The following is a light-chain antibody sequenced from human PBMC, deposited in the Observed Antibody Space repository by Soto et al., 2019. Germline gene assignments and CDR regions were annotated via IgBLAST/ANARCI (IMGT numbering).Light chain of an antibody. CDR3: AAWDDSSVV. J-gene: IGLJ2*01. CDR1: SSNIGSNT. V-gene: IGLV1-44*01. Sequence: QSVLTQPTSASGTPGQRVTISCSGSSSNIGSNTVNWYQQLPGTAPKLLIYSNNQRPSGVPDRFSGSKSGTSASLAISGLQSEDEADYYCAAWDDSSVVFGGGTQLTVL. CDR2: SNN.